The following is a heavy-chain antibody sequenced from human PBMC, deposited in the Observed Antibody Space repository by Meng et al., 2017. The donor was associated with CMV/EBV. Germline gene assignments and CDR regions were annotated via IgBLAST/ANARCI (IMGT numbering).Heavy chain of an antibody. V-gene: IGHV3-7*01. CDR1: GGSISSYY. CDR2: IKQDGSEK. CDR3: ARRMGSTSSSYWFDP. Sequence: GGSLRLSCTVSGGSISSYYWSWIRQPPGKGLEWVANIKQDGSEKYYVDSVKGRFTISRDNAKNSLYLQMNSLRAEDTAVYYCARRMGSTSSSYWFDPWGQGTLVTVSS. D-gene: IGHD2-2*01. J-gene: IGHJ5*02.